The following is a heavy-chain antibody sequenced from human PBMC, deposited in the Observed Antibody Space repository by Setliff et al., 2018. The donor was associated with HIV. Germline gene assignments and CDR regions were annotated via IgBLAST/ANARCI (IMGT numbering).Heavy chain of an antibody. CDR2: IQHSGRI. Sequence: PSETLSLTCAEYGGSFRGYCWSWIRKPPGKGLEWIGEIQHSGRINYNPSLRSRVTTSVDTSKNQFSLRLRSVTAADTAVYYCARVSCSSWYSTPRYYYYSMDVWG. J-gene: IGHJ6*03. CDR1: GGSFRGYC. D-gene: IGHD6-13*01. V-gene: IGHV4-34*01. CDR3: ARVSCSSWYSTPRYYYYSMDV.